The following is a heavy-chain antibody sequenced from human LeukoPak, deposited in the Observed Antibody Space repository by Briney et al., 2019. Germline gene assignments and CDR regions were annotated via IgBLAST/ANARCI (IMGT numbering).Heavy chain of an antibody. CDR3: ARALVYSSSWSLFGPP. CDR1: GYTVTGYY. D-gene: IGHD6-13*01. V-gene: IGHV1-2*04. CDR2: INPYSGVT. Sequence: GSSVKVSCKASGYTVTGYYMLWVRQSAGQGLEWLGWINPYSGVTNYPQMFQGWRTITRDTAISAAYTELCRRRSCDPAMQYCARALVYSSSWSLFGPPWGQGTLVTVSS. J-gene: IGHJ5*02.